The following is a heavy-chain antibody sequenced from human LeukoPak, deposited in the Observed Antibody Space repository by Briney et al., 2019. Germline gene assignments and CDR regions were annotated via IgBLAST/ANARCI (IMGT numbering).Heavy chain of an antibody. J-gene: IGHJ4*02. Sequence: GGSLRLSCAASGFTFSSYAMSWVRQAPGKGLEWVSAISGSGGSTYYADSVKGRFTISRDNSKNTLYLQMNSLRAEDTAVYYCASTPPKLLRFLEWPPGYWGQGTLVTVSS. CDR3: ASTPPKLLRFLEWPPGY. CDR2: ISGSGGST. V-gene: IGHV3-23*01. CDR1: GFTFSSYA. D-gene: IGHD3-3*01.